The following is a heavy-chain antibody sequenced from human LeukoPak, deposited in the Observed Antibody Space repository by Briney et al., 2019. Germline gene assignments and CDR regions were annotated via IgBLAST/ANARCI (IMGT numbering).Heavy chain of an antibody. Sequence: GGSLRLSCAASGFTFSTYWMSWVRQAPGKGLEWVSAISGSGGSTYYADSVKGRFTISRDNSKNTLYLQMNSLRAEDTAVYYCAKGDTIQYFDYWGQGTLVTVSS. CDR3: AKGDTIQYFDY. CDR2: ISGSGGST. V-gene: IGHV3-23*01. D-gene: IGHD2-21*01. CDR1: GFTFSTYW. J-gene: IGHJ4*02.